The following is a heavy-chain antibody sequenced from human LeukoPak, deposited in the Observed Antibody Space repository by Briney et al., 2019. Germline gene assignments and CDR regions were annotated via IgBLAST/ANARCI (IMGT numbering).Heavy chain of an antibody. Sequence: GGSLRLSCAASGFTFSSYEMNWVRQAPGKGLEWVSYISSSGSTIYYADSAKGRFTISRDNAKNSLYLQMNSLRAEDTAVYYCARAQRHCGGDCLPPNWFDPWGQGTLVTVSS. CDR2: ISSSGSTI. D-gene: IGHD2-21*02. CDR1: GFTFSSYE. J-gene: IGHJ5*02. V-gene: IGHV3-48*03. CDR3: ARAQRHCGGDCLPPNWFDP.